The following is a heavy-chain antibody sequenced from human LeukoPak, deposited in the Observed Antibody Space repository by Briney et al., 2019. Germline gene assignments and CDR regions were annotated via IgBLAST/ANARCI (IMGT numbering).Heavy chain of an antibody. J-gene: IGHJ6*02. CDR2: ISYDGSNK. D-gene: IGHD2-2*01. CDR3: ARQDCSSTSCYSHYYYGMDV. Sequence: GRSLRLSCAASGFTFSSYAMHWVRQAPGKGLEWVAVISYDGSNKYYADSVKGRFTISRDNSKNALYLQMNSLRAEDTAVYYCARQDCSSTSCYSHYYYGMDVWGQGTTVTVSS. V-gene: IGHV3-30*04. CDR1: GFTFSSYA.